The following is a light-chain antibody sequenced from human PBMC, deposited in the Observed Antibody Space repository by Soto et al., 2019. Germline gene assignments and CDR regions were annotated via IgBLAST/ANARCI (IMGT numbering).Light chain of an antibody. J-gene: IGKJ1*01. Sequence: DIQMTQSPSTLSASVGDRVTITCRASQSISSRLAWYQQKPGKVPKLLIYKASSLESGVPSRFIGRGSSTQFTLTISSLQPDDFATYYCQQYDSYSWTFGQGPKVEI. CDR2: KAS. CDR3: QQYDSYSWT. V-gene: IGKV1-5*03. CDR1: QSISSR.